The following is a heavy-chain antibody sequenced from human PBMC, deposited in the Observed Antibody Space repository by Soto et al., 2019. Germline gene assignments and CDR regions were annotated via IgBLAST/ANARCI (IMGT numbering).Heavy chain of an antibody. Sequence: PGESLKISCKGSGYSFTSYWIGWVRQMPGKGLEWMGIIYPGDSDTRYSSSFQGQVTISADKCISTAYLQWSSLKASDTAMYYCARLHNPTDIFRFSQGVVAATTFDYWGQGTLVTVSS. CDR2: IYPGDSDT. V-gene: IGHV5-51*01. D-gene: IGHD2-15*01. CDR3: ARLHNPTDIFRFSQGVVAATTFDY. J-gene: IGHJ4*02. CDR1: GYSFTSYW.